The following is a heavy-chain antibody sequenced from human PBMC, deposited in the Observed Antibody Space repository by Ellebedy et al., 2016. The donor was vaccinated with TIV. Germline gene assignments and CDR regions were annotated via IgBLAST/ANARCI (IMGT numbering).Heavy chain of an antibody. Sequence: SETLSLTCPVSGGSISSSSYYWGWIRQPPGKGLEWIGSIYYSGSTYYNPSLKSRVTISVDTSKNQFSVKLSSVTAADTAVYYCARGSGSRHPNFDYWGQGTLVTVSS. J-gene: IGHJ4*02. CDR3: ARGSGSRHPNFDY. D-gene: IGHD1-26*01. CDR1: GGSISSSSYY. CDR2: IYYSGST. V-gene: IGHV4-39*01.